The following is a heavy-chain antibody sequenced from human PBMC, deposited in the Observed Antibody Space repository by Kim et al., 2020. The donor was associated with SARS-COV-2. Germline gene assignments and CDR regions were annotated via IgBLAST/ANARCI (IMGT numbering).Heavy chain of an antibody. J-gene: IGHJ5*02. V-gene: IGHV3-30-3*02. D-gene: IGHD5-12*01. CDR3: AKAPSRGDGYPWAP. Sequence: GDYVKGRFTISRDNSQNTLYLQMNNLRSEDTAVYSCAKAPSRGDGYPWAPWGQGTLVIVSS.